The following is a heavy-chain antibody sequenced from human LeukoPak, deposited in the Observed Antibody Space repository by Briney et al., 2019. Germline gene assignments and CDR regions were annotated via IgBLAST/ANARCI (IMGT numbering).Heavy chain of an antibody. J-gene: IGHJ4*02. CDR3: ARAPAADYDFWSGYYFDY. V-gene: IGHV3-23*01. D-gene: IGHD3-3*01. CDR2: ISGSGGST. Sequence: GGSLRLSCAASGFTFSSYAMSWVRQAPGKGLEWVSAISGSGGSTYYADSVKGRFTISRDNSKNTLYLQMNSLRAEDTAVYYCARAPAADYDFWSGYYFDYWGQGTLVTVSS. CDR1: GFTFSSYA.